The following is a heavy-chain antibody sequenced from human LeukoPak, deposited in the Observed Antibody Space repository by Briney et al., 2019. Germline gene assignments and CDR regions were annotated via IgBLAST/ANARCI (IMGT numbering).Heavy chain of an antibody. CDR2: IEEDGTRG. V-gene: IGHV3-7*01. D-gene: IGHD5-24*01. Sequence: PGGSLRLSCAASGFTFSNYWMSWVRQAPGKGLEWVANIEEDGTRGDYVDSVRGRFTVSRDNANNSVYLQMNSLRAEDTAVYYCVSQQLAPPWGQGTLVTVSS. CDR3: VSQQLAPP. CDR1: GFTFSNYW. J-gene: IGHJ5*02.